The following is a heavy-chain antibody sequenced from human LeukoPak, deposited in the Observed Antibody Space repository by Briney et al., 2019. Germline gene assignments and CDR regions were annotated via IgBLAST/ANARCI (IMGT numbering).Heavy chain of an antibody. Sequence: ASVKVSCKASGYTFTGYYMHWVRQTPGQGLEWMGWINPNSGGTNYAQKFQGRVTMTRDTSISTAYMELSRLRSDDTAVYYCAKVGPMRGAAAGLGWGQGTLVTVSS. V-gene: IGHV1-2*02. CDR1: GYTFTGYY. CDR3: AKVGPMRGAAAGLG. J-gene: IGHJ4*02. D-gene: IGHD6-13*01. CDR2: INPNSGGT.